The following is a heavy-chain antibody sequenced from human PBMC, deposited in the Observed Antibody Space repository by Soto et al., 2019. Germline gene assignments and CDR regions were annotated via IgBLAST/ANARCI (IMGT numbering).Heavy chain of an antibody. CDR1: GFAFSSHP. V-gene: IGHV3-23*01. CDR3: ARRVIGSSRAFDI. D-gene: IGHD3-10*01. CDR2: ISDGGDLT. Sequence: VQLLESGGGLAQPGGSLRLSCAASGFAFSSHPMSWVRQAPENGLESVAGISDGGDLTYNADSVRGRFTISRDNSRNTLYLQMNSLRAEDTAVYYCARRVIGSSRAFDIWGQGTMVTVSS. J-gene: IGHJ3*02.